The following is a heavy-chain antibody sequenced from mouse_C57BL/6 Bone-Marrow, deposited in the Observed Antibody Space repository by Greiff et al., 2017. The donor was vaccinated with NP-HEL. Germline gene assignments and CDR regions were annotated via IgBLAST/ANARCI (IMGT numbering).Heavy chain of an antibody. V-gene: IGHV1-59*01. CDR3: ARGRY. CDR2: IDPSDSYT. CDR1: GYTFTSYW. J-gene: IGHJ2*01. Sequence: VQLQQPGAELVRPGTSVKLSCKASGYTFTSYWMHWVKQRPGQGLEWIGVIDPSDSYTNYNQKFKGKATLTVDTSSSTAYMQRSSLTSEDSAVYYCARGRYWGQGTTLTVSS.